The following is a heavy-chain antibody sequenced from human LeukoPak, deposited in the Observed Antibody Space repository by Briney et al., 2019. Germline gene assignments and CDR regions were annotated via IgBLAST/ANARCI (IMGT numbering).Heavy chain of an antibody. CDR3: ARVWFGELYDY. Sequence: GGSLRPSCAASGFTFSSYWVSWVRQAPGIGLEWVANIKQDGSEKYYVDSVKGRFTISRDNAKNSLYLQMNSLRAEDTAVYYCARVWFGELYDYWGQGTLVTVSS. CDR1: GFTFSSYW. CDR2: IKQDGSEK. D-gene: IGHD3-10*01. V-gene: IGHV3-7*05. J-gene: IGHJ4*02.